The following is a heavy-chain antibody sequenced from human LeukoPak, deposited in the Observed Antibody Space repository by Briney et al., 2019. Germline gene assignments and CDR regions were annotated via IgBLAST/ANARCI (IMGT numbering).Heavy chain of an antibody. CDR2: LSRGGGTT. Sequence: GGSLRLSCTGSGFNFNRFAMNRVRQAPGQGLEWVSGLSRGGGTTNYADSVKGRFTISRDKSKNMVFLQMNSLRPEDTAVYYCAKEQRIRHCSEGVCMEGYYFDYWGQGSLVTVSS. CDR1: GFNFNRFA. J-gene: IGHJ4*02. CDR3: AKEQRIRHCSEGVCMEGYYFDY. V-gene: IGHV3-23*01. D-gene: IGHD2-8*01.